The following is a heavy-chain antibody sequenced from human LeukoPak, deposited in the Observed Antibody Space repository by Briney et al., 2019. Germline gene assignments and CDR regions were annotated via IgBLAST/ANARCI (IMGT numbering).Heavy chain of an antibody. J-gene: IGHJ6*02. Sequence: GGSLRLSCAASGFTFSSYAMSWVRQAPGKGLEWVSAISGSGGSTYYADSVKGRFTISRDNSKNTLYLQMNSLRAEDTAVYYCAEVTAVAGTETSDYYYYGMDVWGQGTTVTVSS. D-gene: IGHD6-19*01. CDR1: GFTFSSYA. V-gene: IGHV3-23*01. CDR3: AEVTAVAGTETSDYYYYGMDV. CDR2: ISGSGGST.